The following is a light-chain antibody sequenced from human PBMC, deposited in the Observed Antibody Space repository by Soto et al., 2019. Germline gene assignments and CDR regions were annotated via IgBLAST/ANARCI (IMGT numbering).Light chain of an antibody. CDR3: QQRHMWPIT. CDR1: QSFRGL. Sequence: EVVLTQSPVTLSLSPVERATLSCRASQSFRGLLAWYQQKPGQAPSLLIYNAYNRATGIPPRFSGSGSGTDFTLTISSLEPEDSAVYYCQQRHMWPITFGQWTQLEIK. V-gene: IGKV3-11*01. J-gene: IGKJ5*01. CDR2: NAY.